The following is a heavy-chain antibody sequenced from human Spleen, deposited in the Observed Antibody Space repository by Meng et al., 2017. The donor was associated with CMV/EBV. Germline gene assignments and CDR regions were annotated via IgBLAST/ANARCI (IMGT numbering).Heavy chain of an antibody. Sequence: LSTSGVGVGWIRQPPGKALEWLALIYWNDDKRYSPSLKSRLTITKDTSKNQVVLTMTNMDPVDTATYYCAHRIKCSSTSCSPVPFDYWGQGTLVTVSS. D-gene: IGHD2-2*01. J-gene: IGHJ4*02. V-gene: IGHV2-5*01. CDR3: AHRIKCSSTSCSPVPFDY. CDR2: IYWNDDK. CDR1: LSTSGVG.